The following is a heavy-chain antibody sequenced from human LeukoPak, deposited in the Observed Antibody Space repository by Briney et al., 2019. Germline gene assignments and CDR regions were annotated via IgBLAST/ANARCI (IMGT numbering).Heavy chain of an antibody. CDR3: ARVPTTTVVTNGGGFDY. V-gene: IGHV4-34*01. D-gene: IGHD4-23*01. CDR1: GGSISSYY. J-gene: IGHJ4*02. Sequence: PSETLSLTCTVSGGSISSYYWSWIRQPPGKGLEWIGEINHSGSTNYNPSLKSRVTISVDTSKNQFSLKLSSVTAADTAVYYCARVPTTTVVTNGGGFDYWGQGTLVTVSS. CDR2: INHSGST.